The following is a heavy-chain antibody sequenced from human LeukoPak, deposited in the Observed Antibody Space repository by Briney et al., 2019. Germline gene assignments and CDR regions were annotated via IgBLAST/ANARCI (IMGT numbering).Heavy chain of an antibody. CDR3: ARRWSGSYPVDAFDI. CDR1: GYTFTSYG. V-gene: IGHV1-18*01. J-gene: IGHJ3*02. D-gene: IGHD1-26*01. CDR2: ISAYNGNT. Sequence: ASVKVSCKASGYTFTSYGISWVRQAPGQGLECMGWISAYNGNTNYAQKLQGRVTMTTDTSTSTAYMELRSLRSDDTAVYYCARRWSGSYPVDAFDIWGQGTMVTVSS.